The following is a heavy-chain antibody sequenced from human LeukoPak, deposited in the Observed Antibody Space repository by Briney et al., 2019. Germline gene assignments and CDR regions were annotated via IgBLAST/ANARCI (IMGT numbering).Heavy chain of an antibody. CDR2: INHSGST. D-gene: IGHD6-13*01. Sequence: SETLSLTCAVYGGSFSGYYWSWLRQPPGKGLEWIGEINHSGSTNYNPSLKSRGTISVDTSKNQFSLKLSSVTAADTAVYYCARRAAAQPRWGQGTLVTVSS. CDR3: ARRAAAQPR. V-gene: IGHV4-34*01. J-gene: IGHJ4*02. CDR1: GGSFSGYY.